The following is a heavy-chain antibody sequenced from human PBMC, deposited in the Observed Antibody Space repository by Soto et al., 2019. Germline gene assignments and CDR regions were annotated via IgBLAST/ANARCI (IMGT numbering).Heavy chain of an antibody. CDR1: GFTFSDYY. CDR3: ARDPGSSWYREAFDI. J-gene: IGHJ3*02. D-gene: IGHD6-13*01. CDR2: ISSSGSTI. V-gene: IGHV3-11*01. Sequence: GGSLRLSCAASGFTFSDYYMSWIRQAPGKGLEWVSYISSSGSTIYQADSVKGRFTISRDNAKNSLYLHMNSLRAEDTAVYYCARDPGSSWYREAFDIWGHGTMVTVSS.